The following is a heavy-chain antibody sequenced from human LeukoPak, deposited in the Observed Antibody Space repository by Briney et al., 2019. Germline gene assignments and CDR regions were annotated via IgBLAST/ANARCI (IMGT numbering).Heavy chain of an antibody. D-gene: IGHD2-15*01. J-gene: IGHJ4*02. V-gene: IGHV3-23*01. CDR3: AKDISYCSGGSCYPLIQFDY. CDR1: GFTFSTYA. CDR2: ISDSGGST. Sequence: GGSLRLSCAASGFTFSTYAMSGVRQAPGKGLEWVSAISDSGGSTYYADSVKGRFTISRDNSKNTLYLQMNGLRAEDTAVYYCAKDISYCSGGSCYPLIQFDYWGQGTLVTVSS.